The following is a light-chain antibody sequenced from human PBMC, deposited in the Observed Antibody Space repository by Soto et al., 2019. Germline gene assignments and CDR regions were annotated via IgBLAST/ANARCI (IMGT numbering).Light chain of an antibody. V-gene: IGLV2-14*03. CDR1: SSDIGNYNF. Sequence: QSVLTQPASVSGSPGQSITISCTGTSSDIGNYNFVSWYQQHPGKAPKLMIYEVSSRPSGVSNRFSGSKSGNTASLTISGLQAKDEADYYCSSYTITTALVFGTGTKVTVL. J-gene: IGLJ1*01. CDR2: EVS. CDR3: SSYTITTALV.